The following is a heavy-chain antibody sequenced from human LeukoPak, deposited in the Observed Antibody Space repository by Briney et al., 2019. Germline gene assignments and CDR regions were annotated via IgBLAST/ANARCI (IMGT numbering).Heavy chain of an antibody. J-gene: IGHJ3*02. V-gene: IGHV5-51*01. Sequence: GESLKISCNGSGYSFKTYWIGWVRQLPGKGLEWMGFISPRDSDTKYSPSFQGQVTISADKSISTAYLQWSSLKASDTAMYYCARPQDFGLTGMNAFDIWGQGTMVTVSS. CDR2: ISPRDSDT. D-gene: IGHD7-27*01. CDR3: ARPQDFGLTGMNAFDI. CDR1: GYSFKTYW.